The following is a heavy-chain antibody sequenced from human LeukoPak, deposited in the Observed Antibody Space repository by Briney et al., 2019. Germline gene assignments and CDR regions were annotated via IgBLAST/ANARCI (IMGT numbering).Heavy chain of an antibody. J-gene: IGHJ5*02. CDR1: GGSISSYY. Sequence: SETLSLTCTVFGGSISSYYWSWIRQPPGKGLEWIGYIYYSGSTNYNPSLKSRVTISVDTSKNQFSLKLSSVTAADTAVYYCARGDYDYGDYHWFDPWGQGTLVTVSS. CDR2: IYYSGST. CDR3: ARGDYDYGDYHWFDP. D-gene: IGHD4-17*01. V-gene: IGHV4-59*01.